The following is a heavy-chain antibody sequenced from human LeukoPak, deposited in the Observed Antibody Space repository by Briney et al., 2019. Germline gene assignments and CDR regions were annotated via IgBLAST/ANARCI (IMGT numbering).Heavy chain of an antibody. J-gene: IGHJ4*02. CDR3: AREVYSGYDYFY. D-gene: IGHD5-12*01. V-gene: IGHV1-2*02. CDR2: INPNSGGT. CDR1: GYTFTGYY. Sequence: ASVKVSFKASGYTFTGYYMHWVRQAPGQGLEWMGGINPNSGGTSYAQKFQDRVTMTRDTSISTAYMELNRLRSDDKAVYYCAREVYSGYDYFYWGQGTLVTVSS.